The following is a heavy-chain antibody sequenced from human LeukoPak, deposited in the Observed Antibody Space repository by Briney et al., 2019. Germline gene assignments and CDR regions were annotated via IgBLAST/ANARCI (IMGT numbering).Heavy chain of an antibody. CDR1: GYSFSSYW. Sequence: GESLKISCKASGYSFSSYWIGWVRQMPGKGLEWMGTIYPGDSDTKYSPSFQGQVTISADKSISTAYLQWSSLKASDTAMYYCAARRGLADPGAMDVWGQGTTVTVSS. J-gene: IGHJ6*02. D-gene: IGHD6-19*01. CDR2: IYPGDSDT. CDR3: AARRGLADPGAMDV. V-gene: IGHV5-51*01.